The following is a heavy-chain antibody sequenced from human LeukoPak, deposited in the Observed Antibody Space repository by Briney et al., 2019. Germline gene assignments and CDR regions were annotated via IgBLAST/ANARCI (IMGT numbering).Heavy chain of an antibody. CDR3: AKDYGGNFGDY. CDR1: GFTFSNYA. Sequence: GGSLRLSCAASGFTFSNYAMSWVRQAPGKGLEWVSAISGSGVSTYYADSVKGRFTISRDNSKNTLYLQMNSLRAEDTAVYYCAKDYGGNFGDYWGQGTLVTVFS. J-gene: IGHJ4*02. CDR2: ISGSGVST. D-gene: IGHD4-23*01. V-gene: IGHV3-23*01.